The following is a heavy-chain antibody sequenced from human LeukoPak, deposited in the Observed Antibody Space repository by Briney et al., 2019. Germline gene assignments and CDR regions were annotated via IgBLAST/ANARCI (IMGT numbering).Heavy chain of an antibody. CDR1: GYTFTGYY. CDR3: ARLLTNYYAFDI. J-gene: IGHJ3*02. CDR2: TNPNSGGT. D-gene: IGHD4/OR15-4a*01. Sequence: ASVKVSCKASGYTFTGYYMHWVRQAPGQGLEWMGWTNPNSGGTNYAQKFQGRVTMTRDTSISTAYMELSRLRSDDTAVYYCARLLTNYYAFDIWGQGTMVTVSS. V-gene: IGHV1-2*02.